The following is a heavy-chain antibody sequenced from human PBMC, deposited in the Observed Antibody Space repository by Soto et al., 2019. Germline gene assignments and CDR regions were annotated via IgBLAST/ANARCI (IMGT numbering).Heavy chain of an antibody. Sequence: QVQLQESGPGLVKPSGTLSLTCGVSGDSINNGYWWTWVRQPPGKGLEWIGEKHHSGSTNYNLSLKSRVSISLDKSKNQCSLNLSSVNAADTAVYFCASSSGWWRLDVWGQGTTVTVSS. CDR3: ASSSGWWRLDV. J-gene: IGHJ6*02. V-gene: IGHV4-4*02. D-gene: IGHD6-19*01. CDR2: KHHSGST. CDR1: GDSINNGYW.